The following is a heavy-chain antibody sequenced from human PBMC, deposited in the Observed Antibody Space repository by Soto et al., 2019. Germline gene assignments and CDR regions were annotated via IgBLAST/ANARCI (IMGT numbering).Heavy chain of an antibody. V-gene: IGHV4-39*01. Sequence: SETLSLTCTVSGGSISSSSYYWGWIRQPPGKWLEWIGSIYYSGSTYYNPSLKSRVTISVDTSKNQFSLKLSSVTAADTAVYYCAGTAVAGSRWGQGTLVTVSS. CDR3: AGTAVAGSR. CDR2: IYYSGST. CDR1: GGSISSSSYY. D-gene: IGHD6-19*01. J-gene: IGHJ4*02.